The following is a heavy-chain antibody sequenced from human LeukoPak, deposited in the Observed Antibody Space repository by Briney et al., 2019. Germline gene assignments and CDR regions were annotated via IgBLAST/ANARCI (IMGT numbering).Heavy chain of an antibody. CDR2: IYPGDSDT. D-gene: IGHD6-13*01. V-gene: IGHV5-51*01. CDR1: GYSFTSYW. CDR3: ARLVPAVAAAAPFDY. J-gene: IGHJ4*02. Sequence: GESLKISCKGSGYSFTSYWIGWVRQMPGKGLEWMGIIYPGDSDTRYSPSFQGQVAISADKSISTAYLQWSSLKASDTAMYYCARLVPAVAAAAPFDYWGQGTLVTVSS.